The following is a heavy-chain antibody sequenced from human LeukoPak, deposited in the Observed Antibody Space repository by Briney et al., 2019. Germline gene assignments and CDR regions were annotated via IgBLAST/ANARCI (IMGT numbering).Heavy chain of an antibody. V-gene: IGHV1-18*01. CDR1: GYTFTSYG. D-gene: IGHD3-22*01. Sequence: ASVKVSCKASGYTFTSYGISWVRQAPGQGLEWMGWISAYNGNTDYAQKLQGRVTMTTDTSTSTAYMELRSLRSDDTAVHYCARGGYDSSGYYYFDYWGQGTLVTVSS. CDR2: ISAYNGNT. CDR3: ARGGYDSSGYYYFDY. J-gene: IGHJ4*02.